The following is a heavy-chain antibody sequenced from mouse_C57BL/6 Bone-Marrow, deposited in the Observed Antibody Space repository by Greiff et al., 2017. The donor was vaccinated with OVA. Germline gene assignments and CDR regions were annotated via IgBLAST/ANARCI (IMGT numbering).Heavy chain of an antibody. CDR2: IYPRSGNT. CDR1: GYTFTSYG. Sequence: VQGVESGAELARPGASVKLSCKASGYTFTSYGIRWVKQRTGQGLEWIGEIYPRSGNTYYNEKFKGKATLTADKSSSTAYMELRSLTSEDSAVYFCARGDSTVVATPFAYWGQGTLVTVSA. D-gene: IGHD1-1*01. J-gene: IGHJ3*01. V-gene: IGHV1-81*01. CDR3: ARGDSTVVATPFAY.